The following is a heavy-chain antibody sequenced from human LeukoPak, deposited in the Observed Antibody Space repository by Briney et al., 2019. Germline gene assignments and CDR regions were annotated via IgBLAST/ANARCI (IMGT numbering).Heavy chain of an antibody. V-gene: IGHV7-4-1*02. CDR1: GYTFTSYA. CDR2: INTNTGNP. Sequence: ASVKVSCKASGYTFTSYAMNWVRQAPGQGLEWMGWINTNTGNPTYAQGFTGRFVFSLDTSVSTAYLQISSLKAEDTAVYYCARDNCGGDCYGYYYYGMDVWGQGTTVTVSS. J-gene: IGHJ6*02. CDR3: ARDNCGGDCYGYYYYGMDV. D-gene: IGHD2-21*02.